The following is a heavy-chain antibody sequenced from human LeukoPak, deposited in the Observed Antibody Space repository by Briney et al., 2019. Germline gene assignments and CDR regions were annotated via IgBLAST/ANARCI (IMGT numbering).Heavy chain of an antibody. D-gene: IGHD3-22*01. Sequence: ASVKVSCKASGYTFTSYGISWVRQAPGQGLEWMGWISAYNGNTNYAQKLQGRVTMTTDTSTSTAYMELRSLRSDDTAVYYCATVVPRYYDSSAVGGYWGQGTLVTVSS. J-gene: IGHJ4*02. CDR2: ISAYNGNT. CDR3: ATVVPRYYDSSAVGGY. CDR1: GYTFTSYG. V-gene: IGHV1-18*01.